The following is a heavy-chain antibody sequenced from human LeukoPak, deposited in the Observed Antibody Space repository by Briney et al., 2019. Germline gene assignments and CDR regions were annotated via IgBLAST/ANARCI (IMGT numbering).Heavy chain of an antibody. V-gene: IGHV3-33*06. D-gene: IGHD3-22*01. CDR3: AKSRGYYYEKSGPADY. CDR1: GFSFRSYG. Sequence: GSLRLSCAASGFSFRSYGLHWVRQAPGKGLEGVAVLWYDGSIKYYGDSVKGRFTISRDNSKNTLYLQMNSLSAEDTAVYYCAKSRGYYYEKSGPADYWGQGTLVTVSS. CDR2: LWYDGSIK. J-gene: IGHJ4*02.